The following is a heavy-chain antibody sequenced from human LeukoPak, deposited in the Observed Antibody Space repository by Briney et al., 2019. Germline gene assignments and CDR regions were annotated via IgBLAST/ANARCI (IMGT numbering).Heavy chain of an antibody. Sequence: GGSLRLSCAASGFTFSSYAMHWVRQAPGKGLEYVSAISSNGGSTYYADSVKGRFTISRDNSKNTLYLQMGSLRAEDMAVYYCARGGFDYWGQGTLVTVFS. CDR1: GFTFSSYA. J-gene: IGHJ4*02. V-gene: IGHV3-64*02. CDR3: ARGGFDY. D-gene: IGHD3-10*01. CDR2: ISSNGGST.